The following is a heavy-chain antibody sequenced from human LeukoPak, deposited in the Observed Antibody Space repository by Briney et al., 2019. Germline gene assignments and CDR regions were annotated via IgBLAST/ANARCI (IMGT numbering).Heavy chain of an antibody. Sequence: PSETLSHTCTVSGGSISSYYWSWIRQPPGKGLEWIGYIYYSGSTNYNPSLKSRVTISVDTSKNQFSLKLSSVTAADTAVYYCARVVPSVVPAATGWFDPWGQGTLVTVSS. CDR2: IYYSGST. CDR1: GGSISSYY. D-gene: IGHD2-2*01. J-gene: IGHJ5*02. CDR3: ARVVPSVVPAATGWFDP. V-gene: IGHV4-59*01.